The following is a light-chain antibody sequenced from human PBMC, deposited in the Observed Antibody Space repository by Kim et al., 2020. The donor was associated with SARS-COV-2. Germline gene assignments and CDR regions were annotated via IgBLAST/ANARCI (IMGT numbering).Light chain of an antibody. CDR2: EDN. V-gene: IGLV6-57*02. CDR3: QSYDSSNWV. J-gene: IGLJ3*02. Sequence: GETLTISCTGSRGSIASNYVQWYQRRPGSAPTTVIYEDNQRPSGVPDRFSGSIDSSSNSASLTISGLKTEDEADYYCQSYDSSNWVFGGGTQLTVL. CDR1: RGSIASNY.